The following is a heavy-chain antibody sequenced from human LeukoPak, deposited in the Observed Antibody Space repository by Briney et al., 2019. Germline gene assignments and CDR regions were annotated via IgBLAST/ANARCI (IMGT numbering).Heavy chain of an antibody. Sequence: TGGSLRLSCAASGFTFSNYGIHWVRQAPGKGLEWVAFIRWDGSDKYYADSVKGRFTISRDNSKNMLFLQMDSLKPEDTAVYYCARGSGYSYAFTGRERTKSRLDYWGQGTLVTVSS. CDR1: GFTFSNYG. CDR3: ARGSGYSYAFTGRERTKSRLDY. CDR2: IRWDGSDK. V-gene: IGHV3-30*02. D-gene: IGHD5-18*01. J-gene: IGHJ4*02.